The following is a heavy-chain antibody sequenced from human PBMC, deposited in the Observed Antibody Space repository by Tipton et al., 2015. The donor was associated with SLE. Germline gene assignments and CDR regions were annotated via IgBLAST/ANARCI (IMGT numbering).Heavy chain of an antibody. CDR2: INHSGST. CDR1: GGSFSGNY. Sequence: TLSLTCAVYGGSFSGNYWSWIRQPPGKGLEWIGEINHSGSTNYNPSLKSRVTISVDTSKNQFSLKLSSVTAADTAVYYCARVNYYDSSGYYPNYYYYYGMDVWGQGTTVTVSS. D-gene: IGHD3-22*01. V-gene: IGHV4-34*01. J-gene: IGHJ6*02. CDR3: ARVNYYDSSGYYPNYYYYYGMDV.